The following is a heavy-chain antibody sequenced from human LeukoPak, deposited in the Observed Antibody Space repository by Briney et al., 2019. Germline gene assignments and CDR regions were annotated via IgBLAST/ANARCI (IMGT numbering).Heavy chain of an antibody. J-gene: IGHJ6*03. V-gene: IGHV4-39*07. CDR2: IYYSGST. Sequence: SETLSLTCTVSGGSISSSSYYWGWIRQPPGKGLEWIGNIYYSGSTYYNPSLKSRVTIPLDTTKNQFSLKLSSVTAADTAVYYCARDSRASEMNYYYYMDVWGKGTTVTVSS. CDR1: GGSISSSSYY. CDR3: ARDSRASEMNYYYYMDV.